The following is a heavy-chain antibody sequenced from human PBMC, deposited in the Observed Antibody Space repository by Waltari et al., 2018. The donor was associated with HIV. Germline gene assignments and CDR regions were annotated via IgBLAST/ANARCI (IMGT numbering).Heavy chain of an antibody. J-gene: IGHJ5*02. CDR1: GGSFSSYY. D-gene: IGHD3-10*01. V-gene: IGHV4-4*07. CDR3: ARNLWFGDFRWFDP. Sequence: QVHLQESGPGLVRPSEPLSLICTVSGGSFSSYYWNWIRQPAGKGLEWIGRIYSTGSTNYNPSLKSRVTMSVDTYNNQIFLRLNSVTAADTAVYYCARNLWFGDFRWFDPWGQGTLVTVSS. CDR2: IYSTGST.